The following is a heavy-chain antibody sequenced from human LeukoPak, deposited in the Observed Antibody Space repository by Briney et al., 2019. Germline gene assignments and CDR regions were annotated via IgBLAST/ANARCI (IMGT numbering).Heavy chain of an antibody. Sequence: GGSLRLSCAASGFTFSSYEMNWVRQAPGKGLEWVSYISSSGSTIYYADSVKGRFTISRDNAKNSLYLQMNSLRAEDAAVYYCAREYGAFDYWGQGTLVTVSS. CDR2: ISSSGSTI. CDR1: GFTFSSYE. J-gene: IGHJ4*02. D-gene: IGHD1-26*01. V-gene: IGHV3-48*03. CDR3: AREYGAFDY.